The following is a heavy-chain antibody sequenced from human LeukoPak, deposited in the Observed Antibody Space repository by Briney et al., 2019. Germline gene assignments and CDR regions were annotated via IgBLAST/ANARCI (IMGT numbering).Heavy chain of an antibody. V-gene: IGHV1-2*02. J-gene: IGHJ4*02. D-gene: IGHD2-8*02. CDR2: INPNSGGT. Sequence: ASVKVSCKASVYTFTGYYMHWVRQAPGQGLEWMGWINPNSGGTNYAQKFQGRVTMTRDTSISTAYMELSRLRSDDTAVYYCARRYCTGGVCYHVDYWGQGTLVTVSS. CDR3: ARRYCTGGVCYHVDY. CDR1: VYTFTGYY.